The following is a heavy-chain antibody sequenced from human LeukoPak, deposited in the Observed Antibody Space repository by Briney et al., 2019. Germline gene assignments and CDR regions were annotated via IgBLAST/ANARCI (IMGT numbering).Heavy chain of an antibody. CDR2: INSDGSST. V-gene: IGHV3-74*01. Sequence: VLCSGINSDGSSTTYADSVKGRFTISRDHAKNTLYLQMNSLRAEDTAVYYCARVKAGYSGYEPVDYWGQGTLVTVSS. CDR3: ARVKAGYSGYEPVDY. D-gene: IGHD5-12*01. J-gene: IGHJ4*02.